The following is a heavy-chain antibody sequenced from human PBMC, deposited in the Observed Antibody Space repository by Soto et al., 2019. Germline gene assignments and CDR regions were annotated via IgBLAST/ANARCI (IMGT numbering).Heavy chain of an antibody. CDR1: GGSLCGFH. Sequence: SEPRSFTFDVVGGSLCGFHGCWIGQRPGKGMGWIGEINHSGSTNYNPSLKSRVTISVDKSKTQSSLKVNSVTAADTAVYYCARAPRSKITFEEVIVTAVGSFDIWGQGTMVTVSS. D-gene: IGHD3-16*02. V-gene: IGHV4-34*01. J-gene: IGHJ3*02. CDR3: ARAPRSKITFEEVIVTAVGSFDI. CDR2: INHSGST.